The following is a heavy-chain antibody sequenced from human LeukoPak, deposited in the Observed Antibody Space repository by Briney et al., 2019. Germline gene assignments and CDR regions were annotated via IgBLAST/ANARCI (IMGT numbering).Heavy chain of an antibody. J-gene: IGHJ4*02. CDR2: INSDNNYI. CDR3: ARSGYRGCLDY. Sequence: PGGSLRLSCAASGFTFTYSMTWVRQAPGKGLEWVSSINSDNNYIFYADSVKGRFTISRDNARNSLYLQMNSLRAEDTAVYYCARSGYRGCLDYWGQGTLVTVSS. D-gene: IGHD6-19*01. V-gene: IGHV3-21*06. CDR1: GFTFTYS.